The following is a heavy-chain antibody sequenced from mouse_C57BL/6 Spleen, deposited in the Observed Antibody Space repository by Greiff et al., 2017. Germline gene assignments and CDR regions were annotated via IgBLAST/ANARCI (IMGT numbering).Heavy chain of an antibody. CDR2: IDPETGGT. CDR1: GYTFTDYE. CDR3: TRFGENYGNYWYFDV. Sequence: LQESGAELVRPGASVTLSCKASGYTFTDYEMHWVKQTPVHGLEWIGAIDPETGGTAYNQKFKGKAILTADKSSSTAYMELRSLTSEDSAVYYCTRFGENYGNYWYFDVWGTGTTVTVSS. V-gene: IGHV1-15*01. J-gene: IGHJ1*03. D-gene: IGHD2-1*01.